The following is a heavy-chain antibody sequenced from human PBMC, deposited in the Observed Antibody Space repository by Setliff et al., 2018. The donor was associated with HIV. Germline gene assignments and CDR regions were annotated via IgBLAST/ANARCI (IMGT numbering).Heavy chain of an antibody. V-gene: IGHV4-34*01. CDR3: ARGKGGLVGPAEFDY. Sequence: SETLSLTCAVYGGSFSGYHWNWIRQFPGKGLEWIGEINHTGNTQYNPSLKSRVTMSEETSKNQFSLRLKSVTAADTAIYFCARGKGGLVGPAEFDYWGPGTLVTVPQ. J-gene: IGHJ4*02. CDR1: GGSFSGYH. CDR2: INHTGNT. D-gene: IGHD1-26*01.